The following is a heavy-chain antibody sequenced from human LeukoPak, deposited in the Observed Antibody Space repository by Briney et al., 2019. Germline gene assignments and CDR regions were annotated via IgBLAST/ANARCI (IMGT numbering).Heavy chain of an antibody. CDR1: GFTFSNAW. D-gene: IGHD3-22*01. J-gene: IGHJ4*02. CDR2: IKIKTDGETT. Sequence: PGGSLRLSCAASGFTFSNAWMSWVRQAPGKGLEWVGRIKIKTDGETTDYAAPVKGRFTISRDDSKNTLYLQMSSLKTEDTAVYYCTTDRSLYDSSGYLIDYWGQGTLVTVSS. CDR3: TTDRSLYDSSGYLIDY. V-gene: IGHV3-15*01.